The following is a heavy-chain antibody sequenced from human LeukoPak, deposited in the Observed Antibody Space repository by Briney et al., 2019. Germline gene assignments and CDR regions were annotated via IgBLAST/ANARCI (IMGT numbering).Heavy chain of an antibody. V-gene: IGHV3-30*18. CDR3: AKGASTVTVHADY. D-gene: IGHD4-17*01. Sequence: GRSLRLSCAASGFTFSSFGMHWVRQAPGKGLEWVAVLSYDGSNNYYADSVKGRFTISRDNSKNTLYLQMNSLRAEDTAVYYCAKGASTVTVHADYWGQGTLVTVSS. CDR2: LSYDGSNN. CDR1: GFTFSSFG. J-gene: IGHJ4*02.